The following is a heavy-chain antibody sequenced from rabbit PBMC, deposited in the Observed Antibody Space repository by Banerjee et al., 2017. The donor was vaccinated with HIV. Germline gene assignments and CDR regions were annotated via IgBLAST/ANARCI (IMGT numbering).Heavy chain of an antibody. Sequence: QEQLEESGGDLVKPEGSLTLTCTASGFSFSSSYWICWVRQAPGKGLEWITCIYGGSSGRTYYASWAKGRFTISKTSSTTVTLQMTSLTAADTATYFCARGSTAGWLDLWGPGTLVTVS. V-gene: IGHV1S45*01. CDR2: IYGGSSGRT. CDR3: ARGSTAGWLDL. CDR1: GFSFSSSYW. D-gene: IGHD7-1*01. J-gene: IGHJ5*01.